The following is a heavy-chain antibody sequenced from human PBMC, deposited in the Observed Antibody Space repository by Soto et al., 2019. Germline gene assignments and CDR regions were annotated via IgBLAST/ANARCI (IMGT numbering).Heavy chain of an antibody. CDR2: ITYDGSNK. CDR3: AKDSRRGYNCNDSWFDP. Sequence: GGSLRLSCAASGFTFSSYGMHWVRQAPGKGLEWVAVITYDGSNKYYADSVKGRFTVSRDNSKNTLYLQMNSLRAEDTAVYYCAKDSRRGYNCNDSWFDPWGQGTLVTVSS. J-gene: IGHJ5*02. CDR1: GFTFSSYG. V-gene: IGHV3-30*18. D-gene: IGHD1-1*01.